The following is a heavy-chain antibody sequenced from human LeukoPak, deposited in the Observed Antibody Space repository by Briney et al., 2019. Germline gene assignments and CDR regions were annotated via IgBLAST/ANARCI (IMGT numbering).Heavy chain of an antibody. CDR2: ISSNGGST. CDR3: VKGKPYSSGWYYFDY. Sequence: GSLRLSCSASGFTFSSYAMHWVRQAPGKRLEYVSAISSNGGSTYYADSVKGRFTISRDNSKNTLYLQMSSLRAEDTAVYYCVKGKPYSSGWYYFDYWGQGTLVTVSS. V-gene: IGHV3-64D*06. J-gene: IGHJ4*02. D-gene: IGHD6-19*01. CDR1: GFTFSSYA.